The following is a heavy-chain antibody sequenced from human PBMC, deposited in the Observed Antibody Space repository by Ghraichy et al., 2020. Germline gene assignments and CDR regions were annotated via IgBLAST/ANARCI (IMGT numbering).Heavy chain of an antibody. CDR2: FYYNGNT. CDR3: ARRGRGYSLYFYGLDI. D-gene: IGHD5-18*01. J-gene: IGHJ6*02. Sequence: SETLSLTCTVSGGSIRSYYWSWIRHPPGKGLEWIGYFYYNGNTDYSPSLKSRATISVDKSKNQFSLRLTSVTAADTAVYYCARRGRGYSLYFYGLDIWGQGTTVTVSS. CDR1: GGSIRSYY. V-gene: IGHV4-59*08.